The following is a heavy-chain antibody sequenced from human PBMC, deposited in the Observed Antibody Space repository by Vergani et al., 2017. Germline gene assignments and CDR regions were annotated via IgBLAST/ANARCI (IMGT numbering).Heavy chain of an antibody. CDR2: IYPGDSEV. CDR1: GYIFSNFW. CDR3: ASGGHGSENGGALQL. J-gene: IGHJ3*01. V-gene: IGHV5-51*01. Sequence: EKQLVQSGSETKKPGESLKISCQAFGYIFSNFWIGWVRQRPGGGLEWMGIIYPGDSEVKPNPTFRGQVIFSVDASVNTAYLQWRSLQASDTATYFCASGGHGSENGGALQLWGQGTNITVSS. D-gene: IGHD3-10*01.